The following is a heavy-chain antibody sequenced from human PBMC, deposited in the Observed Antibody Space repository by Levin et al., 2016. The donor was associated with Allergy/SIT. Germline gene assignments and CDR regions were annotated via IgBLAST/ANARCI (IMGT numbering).Heavy chain of an antibody. CDR3: ARCASRELRAAPTRGVYGMDV. D-gene: IGHD6-6*01. CDR2: IYHSGST. V-gene: IGHV4-4*02. Sequence: VRQAPGKGLEWIGEIYHSGSTNYNPSLKSRVTISVDKSKNQFSLKLSSVTAADTAVYYCARCASRELRAAPTRGVYGMDVWGQGTTVTVSS. J-gene: IGHJ6*02.